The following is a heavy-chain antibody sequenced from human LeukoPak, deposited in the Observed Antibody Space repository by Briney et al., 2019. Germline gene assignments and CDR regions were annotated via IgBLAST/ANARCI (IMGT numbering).Heavy chain of an antibody. J-gene: IGHJ4*02. Sequence: GGSLRLSCATSGFTFSSYSMNWVRQAPGKGLEWVSFIRSSSSNIYYPDSVKGRFTISRDYAKNSLDLQMDSLRAEDTAVYYCARRSGSYYAFDYWGQGALVTVSS. CDR1: GFTFSSYS. CDR3: ARRSGSYYAFDY. CDR2: IRSSSSNI. V-gene: IGHV3-21*01. D-gene: IGHD3-10*01.